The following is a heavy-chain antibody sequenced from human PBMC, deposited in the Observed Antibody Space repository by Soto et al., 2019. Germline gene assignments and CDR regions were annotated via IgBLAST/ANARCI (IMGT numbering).Heavy chain of an antibody. CDR1: GYTFTSYY. V-gene: IGHV1-46*01. D-gene: IGHD3-3*01. Sequence: ASVKVSCKASGYTFTSYYMHWVRQAPGQGLEWMGIINPSGGSTSYAQKFQGRVTMTRDTSTSTVYMELSSLRSEDTAVYYCARGKYYDFWSGYFVSGYYYYGMDVWGQGTTVTVSS. J-gene: IGHJ6*02. CDR3: ARGKYYDFWSGYFVSGYYYYGMDV. CDR2: INPSGGST.